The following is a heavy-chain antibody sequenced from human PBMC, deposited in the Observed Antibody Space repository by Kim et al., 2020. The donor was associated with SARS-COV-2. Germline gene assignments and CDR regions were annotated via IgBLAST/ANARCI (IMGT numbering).Heavy chain of an antibody. Sequence: GGSLRLSCAASGFTFSSYEMNWVRQAPGKGLEWVSYISSSGSTIYYADSVKGRFTISRDNAKNSLYLQMNSLRAEDTAVYYCARGGTPWVGAYYFDDWGRGTMVTVSS. D-gene: IGHD3-16*01. J-gene: IGHJ4*02. CDR3: ARGGTPWVGAYYFDD. CDR1: GFTFSSYE. V-gene: IGHV3-48*03. CDR2: ISSSGSTI.